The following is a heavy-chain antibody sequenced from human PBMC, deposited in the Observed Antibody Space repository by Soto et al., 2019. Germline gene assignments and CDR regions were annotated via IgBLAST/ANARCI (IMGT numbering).Heavy chain of an antibody. CDR1: GYTFTSYA. D-gene: IGHD4-17*01. Sequence: QVQLGQSGAEVKKPGASVKVSCKASGYTFTSYAMHWVRQAPGQRLEWMGWINAGNGNTKYSQKFQGRVTITRDTSASTAYLELSSLRSEDTAVYYCARGGDYVVSDAFDIWGHGTMVTVSS. CDR2: INAGNGNT. CDR3: ARGGDYVVSDAFDI. J-gene: IGHJ3*02. V-gene: IGHV1-3*01.